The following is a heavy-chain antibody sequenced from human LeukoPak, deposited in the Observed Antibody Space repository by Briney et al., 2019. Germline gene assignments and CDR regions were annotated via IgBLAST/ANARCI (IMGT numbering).Heavy chain of an antibody. CDR1: GYTFTSYG. Sequence: GASVKVSCKASGYTFTSYGISWVRQAPGQGLEWMGWISAYNGNTNYAQKLQSRVTMTTDTSTSTAYMELRSLRSDDTAVYYCARRYEGSGWYYGMDVWGQGTTVTVSS. J-gene: IGHJ6*02. D-gene: IGHD6-19*01. V-gene: IGHV1-18*01. CDR2: ISAYNGNT. CDR3: ARRYEGSGWYYGMDV.